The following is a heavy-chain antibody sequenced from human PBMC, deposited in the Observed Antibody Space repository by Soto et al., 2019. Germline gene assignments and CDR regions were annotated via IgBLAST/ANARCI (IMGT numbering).Heavy chain of an antibody. Sequence: SETLSLTCAVSGGSIISCGYSWSWIRQPPGKGLEWIGYMYHSGSTYYNPSLKSRVTISVDTSKNQFSLKLSSVTAADTAVYYCARDLEMATIQGYYYYGMDVWGQGTTVTVSS. J-gene: IGHJ6*02. V-gene: IGHV4-30-2*05. CDR3: ARDLEMATIQGYYYYGMDV. D-gene: IGHD5-12*01. CDR1: GGSIISCGYS. CDR2: MYHSGST.